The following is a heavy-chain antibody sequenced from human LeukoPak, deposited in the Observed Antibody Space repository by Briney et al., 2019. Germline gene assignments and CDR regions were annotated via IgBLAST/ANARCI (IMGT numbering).Heavy chain of an antibody. D-gene: IGHD1-26*01. J-gene: IGHJ4*02. V-gene: IGHV3-33*01. CDR2: IWYDGSNK. CDR1: GFTFSSYG. Sequence: QTGGSLRLSCAASGFTFSSYGMHWVRQAPGKGLEWVAVIWYDGSNKYYADSVKGRFTISRDNSKNTLYLQMNSLRAEDTAVYYCARDEATQQFLGYFDYWGQGTLVTVST. CDR3: ARDEATQQFLGYFDY.